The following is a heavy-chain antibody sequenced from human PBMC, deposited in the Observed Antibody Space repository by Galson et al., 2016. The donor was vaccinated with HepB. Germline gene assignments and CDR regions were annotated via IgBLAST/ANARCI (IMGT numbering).Heavy chain of an antibody. CDR2: INPSGGST. Sequence: SVKVSCKASGYTFTTYYMHWVRQAPGQGLEWVGIINPSGGSTSYAEKFQGRVTMTRDTSTSTVYMELSSLRSDDTGVYYCARALAARGWFDPWGQGTLVTVSS. V-gene: IGHV1-46*01. CDR1: GYTFTTYY. CDR3: ARALAARGWFDP. D-gene: IGHD6-19*01. J-gene: IGHJ5*02.